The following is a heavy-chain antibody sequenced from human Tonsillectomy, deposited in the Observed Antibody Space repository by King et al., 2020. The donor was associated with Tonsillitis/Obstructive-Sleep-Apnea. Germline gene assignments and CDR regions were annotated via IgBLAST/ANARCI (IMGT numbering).Heavy chain of an antibody. V-gene: IGHV4-34*01. CDR2: INHSGST. D-gene: IGHD3-10*01. Sequence: VQLPQWGAGLLKPSETLSLTCGVFGGSFSGYSWSWIRQPPGKGLEWIGQINHSGSTKYNPSLKSRVTISGDTAKNQFSLNVNSVTAADTAVYYWSGNSYGSGIYSYFDYWGRGTLVTVSS. CDR1: GGSFSGYS. J-gene: IGHJ4*02. CDR3: SGNSYGSGIYSYFDY.